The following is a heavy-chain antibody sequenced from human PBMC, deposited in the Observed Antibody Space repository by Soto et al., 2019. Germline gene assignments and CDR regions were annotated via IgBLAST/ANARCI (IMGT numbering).Heavy chain of an antibody. D-gene: IGHD2-15*01. V-gene: IGHV3-30*18. J-gene: IGHJ4*02. CDR3: AKDQGAVAATGWLGY. CDR1: GFTFSSYG. Sequence: GGSLRLSCAASGFTFSSYGMHWVRQAPGKGLEWVAVISYDGSNKYYADSVKGRFTISRDNSKNTLYLQMNSLRAEDTAVYYCAKDQGAVAATGWLGYWGQGTLVTVSS. CDR2: ISYDGSNK.